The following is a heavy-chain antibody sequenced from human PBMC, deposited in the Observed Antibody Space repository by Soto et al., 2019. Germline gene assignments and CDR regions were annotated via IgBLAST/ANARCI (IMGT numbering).Heavy chain of an antibody. Sequence: ASVKVSCKVSGYTLTELSMHWVRQAPGKGLEWMRGFDPEDGETIYAQKFQGRVTMTEDTSTDTAYMELSSLRSEDTAVYYCATSSSNSSRLDYYYGMDVWGQGTTVTVSS. V-gene: IGHV1-24*01. J-gene: IGHJ6*02. CDR1: GYTLTELS. D-gene: IGHD6-6*01. CDR2: FDPEDGET. CDR3: ATSSSNSSRLDYYYGMDV.